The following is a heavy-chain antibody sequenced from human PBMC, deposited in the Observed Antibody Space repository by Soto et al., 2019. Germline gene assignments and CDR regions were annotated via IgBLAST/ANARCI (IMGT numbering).Heavy chain of an antibody. Sequence: SLRLSCAASGFTFSSYAMSWVRQAPGKGLEWVSAISGSGGSTYYADSVKGRFTISRDNSKNTLYLQMNSLRAEDTAVYYCAKDYCTNGVCYMNWFDPWGQGTLVTVSS. D-gene: IGHD2-8*01. V-gene: IGHV3-23*01. J-gene: IGHJ5*02. CDR1: GFTFSSYA. CDR3: AKDYCTNGVCYMNWFDP. CDR2: ISGSGGST.